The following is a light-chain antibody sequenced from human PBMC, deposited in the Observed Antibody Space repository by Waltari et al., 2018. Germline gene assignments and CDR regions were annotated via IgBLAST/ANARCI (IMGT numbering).Light chain of an antibody. CDR1: QSSTFN. Sequence: PGERATLSCRASQSSTFNLAWYQQKIGQPPRLLIYDTSNRATGIPARFSGSGSGTDFTLTISSLEPEDFAVYYCQLRTNWPLYTFGQGTKLEIK. CDR2: DTS. J-gene: IGKJ2*01. CDR3: QLRTNWPLYT. V-gene: IGKV3-11*01.